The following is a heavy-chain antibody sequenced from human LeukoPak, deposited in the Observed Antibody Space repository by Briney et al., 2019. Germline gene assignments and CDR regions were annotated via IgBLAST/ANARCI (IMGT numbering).Heavy chain of an antibody. J-gene: IGHJ4*02. CDR2: ISYDGSNK. D-gene: IGHD6-19*01. Sequence: GRSLRLSCAASGFTFSSYAMLWVRQAPGKGLEWVAVISYDGSNKYYADSVKGRFTISRDNSKNTLYLQMNSLRAEDTAVYYCARDLRHSSTDYWGQGTLVTVSS. CDR1: GFTFSSYA. CDR3: ARDLRHSSTDY. V-gene: IGHV3-30*04.